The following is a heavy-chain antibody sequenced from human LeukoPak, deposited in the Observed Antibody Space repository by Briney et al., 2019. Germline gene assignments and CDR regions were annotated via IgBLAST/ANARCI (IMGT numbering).Heavy chain of an antibody. V-gene: IGHV4-31*03. CDR3: ARKERSYYDSSGTFDY. CDR1: GGSISSGGYY. D-gene: IGHD3-22*01. J-gene: IGHJ4*02. CDR2: IYYSGST. Sequence: SETLSLTCTVSGGSISSGGYYWSWIRQHLGKGLEWIGYIYYSGSTYYSPSLKSRVTISVDTSKNQFSLKLSSVTAADTAVYYCARKERSYYDSSGTFDYWGQGTLVTVSS.